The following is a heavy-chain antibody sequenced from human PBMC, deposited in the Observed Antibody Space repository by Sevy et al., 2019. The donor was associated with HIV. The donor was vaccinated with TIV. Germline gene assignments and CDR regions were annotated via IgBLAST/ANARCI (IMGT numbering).Heavy chain of an antibody. J-gene: IGHJ4*02. CDR1: GYSISSDYY. V-gene: IGHV4-38-2*01. CDR3: ARAIGSHVAGLYYFDY. Sequence: SETLSLTCAVSGYSISSDYYWGWIRQPPGKGLEWIGSIYHSGYSYYNPSLKSRVTISVDTSKNQFSLKLSSVTAADTAVYYCARAIGSHVAGLYYFDYWGQGTLVTVSS. CDR2: IYHSGYS. D-gene: IGHD6-19*01.